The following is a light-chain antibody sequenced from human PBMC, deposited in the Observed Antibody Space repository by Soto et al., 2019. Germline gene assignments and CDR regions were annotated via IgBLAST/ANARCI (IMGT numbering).Light chain of an antibody. J-gene: IGKJ2*02. CDR3: QQYNRYPCT. CDR2: KAS. Sequence: DIQMTQSPSTLSASVGDRVTITCRASQSISSWLALYQQRQGKAPKVLIYKASNLESGVPSRFSGSGSGTEFTLTISSLQPDDFATYYFQQYNRYPCTFGQGTKREIK. CDR1: QSISSW. V-gene: IGKV1-5*03.